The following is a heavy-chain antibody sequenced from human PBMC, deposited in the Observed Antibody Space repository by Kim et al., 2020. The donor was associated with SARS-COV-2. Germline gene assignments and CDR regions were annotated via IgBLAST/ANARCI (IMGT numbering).Heavy chain of an antibody. J-gene: IGHJ4*02. D-gene: IGHD3-22*01. CDR2: INHSGST. V-gene: IGHV4-34*01. Sequence: SETLSLTCAVYNGSFSGYSWSWIRQPPGKGLEWIGEINHSGSTDYNPSLMSRVTISLDTSKRQFSLKLSTLTAADTARYYCASSAIGADYWGQGTLVTV. CDR3: ASSAIGADY. CDR1: NGSFSGYS.